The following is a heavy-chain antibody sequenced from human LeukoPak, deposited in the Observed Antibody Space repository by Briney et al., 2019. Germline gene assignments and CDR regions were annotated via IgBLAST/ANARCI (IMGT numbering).Heavy chain of an antibody. J-gene: IGHJ4*02. Sequence: GGSLRLSCAASGFTFSSYWMSWVRQAPGKGLEWVANIRQDGSEKYYVDSVKGRFTISRDNAKNSLYLQMNSLRAEDTAVFYCARDFMSSSSPKLTVDYWGQGTLVTVSS. CDR3: ARDFMSSSSPKLTVDY. D-gene: IGHD6-6*01. CDR2: IRQDGSEK. V-gene: IGHV3-7*01. CDR1: GFTFSSYW.